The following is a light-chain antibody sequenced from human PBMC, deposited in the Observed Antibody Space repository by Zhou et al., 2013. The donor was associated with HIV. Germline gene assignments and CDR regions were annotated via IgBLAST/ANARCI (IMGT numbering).Light chain of an antibody. CDR1: ESISNW. V-gene: IGKV1-5*03. CDR2: KAS. CDR3: QQYNNEGT. Sequence: DIQMTQSPSTLSASVGDRVTITCRASESISNWLAWYQQKPGRAPNLLIYKASNLESGVPSRFSGSGSGTEFTLTISSLQPDDFATYYCQQYNNEGTFGQGTKAEIK. J-gene: IGKJ1*01.